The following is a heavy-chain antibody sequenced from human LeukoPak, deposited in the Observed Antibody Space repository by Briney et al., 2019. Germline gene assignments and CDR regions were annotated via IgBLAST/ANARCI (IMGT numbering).Heavy chain of an antibody. V-gene: IGHV3-7*01. CDR2: IKQDGSEK. J-gene: IGHJ5*02. Sequence: PGGSLRLSCAAFGFSVSDYWMTWVRQAPGKGLEWVANIKQDGSEKTYVDSVKGRFTISRDNAKNSLYLQMNSLRVEDTAMYYCVRDEGTDWYDPWGQGTLVTVFS. CDR3: VRDEGTDWYDP. CDR1: GFSVSDYW. D-gene: IGHD1-1*01.